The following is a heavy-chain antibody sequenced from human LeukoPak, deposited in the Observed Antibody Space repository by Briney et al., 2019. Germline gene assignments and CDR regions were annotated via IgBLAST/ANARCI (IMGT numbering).Heavy chain of an antibody. V-gene: IGHV3-30*04. D-gene: IGHD2/OR15-2a*01. CDR2: ISYDGSNK. Sequence: GGSLRLSCAASGFTLSSYAMHWVRQAPGKGLEWVAVISYDGSNKYYADSVKGRFTISRDNSKNTLYLQMNSLRAEDTAVYYCARDAVRQETLNIPPGYWGQGTLVTVSS. CDR3: ARDAVRQETLNIPPGY. J-gene: IGHJ4*02. CDR1: GFTLSSYA.